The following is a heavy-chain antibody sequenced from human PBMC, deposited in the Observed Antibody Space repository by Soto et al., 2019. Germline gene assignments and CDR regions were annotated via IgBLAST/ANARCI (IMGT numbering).Heavy chain of an antibody. V-gene: IGHV4-59*01. D-gene: IGHD2-21*02. CDR2: VYYNGVT. CDR1: GGSISSYY. Sequence: TLSLTCTISGGSISSYYWSWIRQSPGKGLEWIGYVYYNGVTKYNPSLKSRVTISADTSNNQFSLKLRSVSAADTAVYYCARGTCRGGACYWPPKWLDPWGRGTLVTVSS. J-gene: IGHJ5*02. CDR3: ARGTCRGGACYWPPKWLDP.